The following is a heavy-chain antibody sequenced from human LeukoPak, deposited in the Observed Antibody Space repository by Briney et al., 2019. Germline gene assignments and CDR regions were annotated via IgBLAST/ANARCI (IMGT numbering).Heavy chain of an antibody. CDR3: AKRGVVIRVILVGFHKEAYYFES. CDR1: GITLNNYG. V-gene: IGHV3-23*01. D-gene: IGHD3/OR15-3a*01. CDR2: ISESGGST. J-gene: IGHJ4*02. Sequence: PGGSLRLSCAVSGITLNNYGMTWVRQAPGKGLEWVAGISESGGSTKYADSVKGRFTISRDNPKNTLYLQMNSLRAEDTAVYFCAKRGVVIRVILVGFHKEAYYFESWGQGALVTVSS.